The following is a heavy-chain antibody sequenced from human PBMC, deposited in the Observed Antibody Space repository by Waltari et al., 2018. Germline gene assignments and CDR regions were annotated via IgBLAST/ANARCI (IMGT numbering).Heavy chain of an antibody. Sequence: QLQLQESGPGLVKPSETLSLTCTVSGASISRTYWGWIRQPPGKGLEWIGRIHYTGTTYTNPSLKSRVSISIDTSKIQFALRVNSVTAADTAVYYCVRHDCSSASCSSNWFDPWGQGTLVTVSS. V-gene: IGHV4-39*01. CDR2: IHYTGTT. CDR3: VRHDCSSASCSSNWFDP. CDR1: GASISRTY. J-gene: IGHJ5*02. D-gene: IGHD2-2*01.